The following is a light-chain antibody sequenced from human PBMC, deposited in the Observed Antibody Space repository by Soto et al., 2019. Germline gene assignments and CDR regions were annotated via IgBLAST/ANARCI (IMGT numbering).Light chain of an antibody. CDR1: SGHSNYA. J-gene: IGLJ2*01. V-gene: IGLV4-69*01. Sequence: QSVLTQSPSASASLGASVKLTCTLSSGHSNYAIAWHQQQSKKGPRYLINLNSDGSHSKGDGIPDRFSGSSSGAERYLTISSLQSEDEAVYYCQTWGSGIVVFGGGTKVTVL. CDR3: QTWGSGIVV. CDR2: LNSDGSH.